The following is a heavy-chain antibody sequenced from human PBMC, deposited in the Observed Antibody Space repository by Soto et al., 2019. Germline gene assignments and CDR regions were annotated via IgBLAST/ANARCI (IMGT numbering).Heavy chain of an antibody. CDR1: GGSISTYY. CDR2: IYYSGST. D-gene: IGHD1-26*01. CDR3: ASGSGSYSSDY. J-gene: IGHJ4*02. V-gene: IGHV4-59*01. Sequence: SETLSLTCTVSGGSISTYYWSWIRQPPGKGLEWIGYIYYSGSTNYNPSLKSRVTISVDTSKNQFSLKLSSVTAADTAVYYCASGSGSYSSDYWGQGPLVTVSS.